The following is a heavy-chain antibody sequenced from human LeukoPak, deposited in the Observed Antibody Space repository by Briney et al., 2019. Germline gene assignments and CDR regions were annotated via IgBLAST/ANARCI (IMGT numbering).Heavy chain of an antibody. J-gene: IGHJ4*02. CDR2: IYHSGST. Sequence: PSGTLSLTCAVSGGSISSSNWWSWVRQPPGKGLEWIGEIYHSGSTNYNPSLKSRVTISVDKSKNQFSLKLSSVTAADTAVYYCARVAVELWTPLFDYWGQGTLVTVSS. CDR1: GGSISSSNW. D-gene: IGHD5-18*01. V-gene: IGHV4-4*02. CDR3: ARVAVELWTPLFDY.